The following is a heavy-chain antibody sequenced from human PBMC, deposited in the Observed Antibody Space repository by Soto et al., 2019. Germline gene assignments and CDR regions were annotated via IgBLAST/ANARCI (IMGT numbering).Heavy chain of an antibody. D-gene: IGHD4-17*01. CDR1: GGSISSGDYY. V-gene: IGHV4-30-4*01. CDR2: IYYSGST. CDR3: SSRTTVVPRGYNWFHP. J-gene: IGHJ5*02. Sequence: PSETLSLTCTVSGGSISSGDYYWSWIRQPPGKGLEWIGYIYYSGSTYYNPSLKSRVTISVDTSKNQFSLKLSSVTAADTAVYYCSSRTTVVPRGYNWFHPWGQGTLVTVSS.